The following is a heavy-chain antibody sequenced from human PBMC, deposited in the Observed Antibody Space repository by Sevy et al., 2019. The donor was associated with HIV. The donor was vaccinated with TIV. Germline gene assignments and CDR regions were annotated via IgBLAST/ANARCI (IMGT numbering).Heavy chain of an antibody. D-gene: IGHD5-12*01. J-gene: IGHJ3*02. Sequence: GGSLRLSCAASGFTFSSYGIHWVRQAPGKGLEWVAVISYDGSNKYYADSVRGRFTISRDNSKNTVYLQMNSLRAEDTAVYYCAKGWISAHHAFDIWGQGTMVTVSS. CDR2: ISYDGSNK. CDR1: GFTFSSYG. CDR3: AKGWISAHHAFDI. V-gene: IGHV3-30*18.